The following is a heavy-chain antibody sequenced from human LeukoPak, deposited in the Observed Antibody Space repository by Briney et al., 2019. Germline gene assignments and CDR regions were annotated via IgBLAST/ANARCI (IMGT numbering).Heavy chain of an antibody. CDR1: GFTFNSYA. J-gene: IGHJ6*03. V-gene: IGHV3-23*01. Sequence: GGSLRLSCAASGFTFNSYAMSWVRQAPGEGLEWISSVSGSGSDTYYADSVKGRFTISRDNAKNSLYLQMNSLRAEDTAVYYCARANTAMPYYYYYYMDVWGKGTTVTVSS. D-gene: IGHD5-18*01. CDR3: ARANTAMPYYYYYYMDV. CDR2: VSGSGSDT.